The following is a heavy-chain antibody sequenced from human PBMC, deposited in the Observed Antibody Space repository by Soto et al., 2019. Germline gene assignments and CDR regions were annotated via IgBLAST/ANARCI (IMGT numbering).Heavy chain of an antibody. CDR3: ARGGVSTRTFEY. J-gene: IGHJ4*02. CDR1: GYSFAGYL. D-gene: IGHD3-3*01. CDR2: IDPSDSQT. V-gene: IGHV5-10-1*01. Sequence: PGESLKISCKGSGYSFAGYLITCVRQKPGKGLEWMGRIDPSDSQTYYSPSFRGHVTISATKSITTVFLQWSSLRASDTAMYYCARGGVSTRTFEYWGQGTTVTFSS.